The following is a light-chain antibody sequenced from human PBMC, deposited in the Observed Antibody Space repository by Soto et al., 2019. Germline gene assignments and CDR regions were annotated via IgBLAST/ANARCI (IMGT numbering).Light chain of an antibody. J-gene: IGKJ4*01. CDR2: KAS. V-gene: IGKV1-5*03. CDR3: QQYDAYPLT. Sequence: DIQMTQSPSTLSASVGDRVTISCRASQSISTWLAWYQQKPGKAPKLLIHKASTLESGVPSRFSGGGSGTDFTLTIHSLQPDDFATYYCQQYDAYPLTVGGGTKVDIK. CDR1: QSISTW.